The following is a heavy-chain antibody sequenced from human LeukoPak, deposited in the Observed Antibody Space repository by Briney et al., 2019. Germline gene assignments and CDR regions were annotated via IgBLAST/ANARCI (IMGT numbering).Heavy chain of an antibody. CDR2: IYYSGST. Sequence: PSETLSLTCTVSGGSISSYYWSWIRQPPGKGLEWIGNIYYSGSTNYNPSLKSRVTISVDTSKNQFSLKLSSVTAADTAVYYCTRGSVAYYYMDVWGKGTTVTISS. V-gene: IGHV4-59*01. J-gene: IGHJ6*03. CDR1: GGSISSYY. CDR3: TRGSVAYYYMDV. D-gene: IGHD2-15*01.